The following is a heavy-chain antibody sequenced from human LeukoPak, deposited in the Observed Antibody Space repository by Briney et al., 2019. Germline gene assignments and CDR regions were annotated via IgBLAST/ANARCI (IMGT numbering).Heavy chain of an antibody. V-gene: IGHV3-33*01. Sequence: GGSLRLSCAASGFTFSSYGMHWVRQAPGKGLEWVAVIWYDGSNKYYADSVKGRFTISRDNSKNTLYLQMNSLRAEDTAVYYCARVGGSLLYYYYYGMDVWGQGTTVTVSS. J-gene: IGHJ6*02. CDR2: IWYDGSNK. CDR1: GFTFSSYG. D-gene: IGHD1-26*01. CDR3: ARVGGSLLYYYYYGMDV.